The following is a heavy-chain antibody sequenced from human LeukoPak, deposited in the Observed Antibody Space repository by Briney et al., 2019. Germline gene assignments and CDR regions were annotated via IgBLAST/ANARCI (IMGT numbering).Heavy chain of an antibody. Sequence: GGSLRLSCAASGFTFDDYAMHWVRQAPVKGLEWVSGISWNSGSIGYADSVKGRFTISRDNAKNSLYLQMNSLRAEDTALYYCAKGKTGYDGHYVNDAFDIWGQGTMVTVSS. CDR2: ISWNSGSI. CDR3: AKGKTGYDGHYVNDAFDI. D-gene: IGHD4-17*01. CDR1: GFTFDDYA. V-gene: IGHV3-9*01. J-gene: IGHJ3*02.